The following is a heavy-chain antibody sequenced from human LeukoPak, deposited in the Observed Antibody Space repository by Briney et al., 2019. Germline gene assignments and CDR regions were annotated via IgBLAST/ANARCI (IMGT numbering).Heavy chain of an antibody. V-gene: IGHV3-48*01. D-gene: IGHD2-15*01. CDR2: IDTTSTTM. CDR3: TRGLVVVAQYFQH. CDR1: GFTFSSYG. J-gene: IGHJ1*01. Sequence: ESGGSLRLSCAASGFTFSSYGMTWVRQAPGTGLEWVSYIDTTSTTMYYADSVKGRFTISRDNAKNSLYLQMNSLRVEDTAVYYCTRGLVVVAQYFQHWGQGTLVTVSS.